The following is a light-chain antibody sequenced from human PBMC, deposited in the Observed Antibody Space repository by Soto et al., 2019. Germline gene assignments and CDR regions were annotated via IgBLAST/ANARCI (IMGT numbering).Light chain of an antibody. Sequence: DMQLTQSLSSLSTSVEDRVTINCRASLPISNYLAWYQQKPGKIPNLLIYAATTLQAGVPARFSGSGSGTDFTLTISSLQPEDCAASYCQKYNGAPLTFAGGTKVAIK. CDR2: AAT. J-gene: IGKJ4*01. CDR3: QKYNGAPLT. CDR1: LPISNY. V-gene: IGKV1-27*01.